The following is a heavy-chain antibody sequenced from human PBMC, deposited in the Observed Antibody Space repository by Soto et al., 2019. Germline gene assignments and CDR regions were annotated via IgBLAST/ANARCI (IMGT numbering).Heavy chain of an antibody. CDR2: ISWNSGSI. D-gene: IGHD5-12*01. Sequence: EVQLVESGGGLVQPGRSLRLSCAASGFTFDDYAMHWVRQAPGKGLEWVSGISWNSGSIGYADSVKGRFTISRDNAKNSLYLQMNSLRAEDTAFYYCAKDSPGDGYKDYWGQGTLVTVSS. V-gene: IGHV3-9*01. CDR3: AKDSPGDGYKDY. J-gene: IGHJ4*02. CDR1: GFTFDDYA.